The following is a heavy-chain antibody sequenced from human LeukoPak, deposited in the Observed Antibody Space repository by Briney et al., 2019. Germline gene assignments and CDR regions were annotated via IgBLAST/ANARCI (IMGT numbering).Heavy chain of an antibody. CDR2: TYPGDSDT. CDR1: GYSFPNYW. CDR3: ARLTGSYYSAFDI. J-gene: IGHJ3*02. Sequence: GESLKISCKVSGYSFPNYWIGWVRQVPGKGLEWMNITYPGDSDTRYSPSFQGQVTISADKSNNTAYLQWSSLKASDTAMYYCARLTGSYYSAFDIWGQGTMVTVSS. D-gene: IGHD1-26*01. V-gene: IGHV5-51*01.